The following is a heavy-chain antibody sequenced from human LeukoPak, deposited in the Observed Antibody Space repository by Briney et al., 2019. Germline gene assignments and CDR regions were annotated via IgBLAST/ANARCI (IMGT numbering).Heavy chain of an antibody. Sequence: SETLSLTCTVSGGSISSSSYYWGWIRQPPGKGLEWIGSIYYSGSTYYNPSLKSRVTISVDTSKNQFSLKLSSVTAADTAVYYCVRGEAGSSSRGWFDPWGQGTLVTVSS. D-gene: IGHD6-6*01. J-gene: IGHJ5*02. CDR2: IYYSGST. CDR3: VRGEAGSSSRGWFDP. V-gene: IGHV4-39*01. CDR1: GGSISSSSYY.